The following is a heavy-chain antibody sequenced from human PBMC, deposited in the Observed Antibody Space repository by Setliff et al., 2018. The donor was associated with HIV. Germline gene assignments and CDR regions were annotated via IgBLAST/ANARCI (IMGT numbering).Heavy chain of an antibody. J-gene: IGHJ5*02. CDR1: GFTLSNYW. Sequence: GGSLRLSCAASGFTLSNYWVTWLRLAPGKGLEWVANIKPDGSEKNYVDSVKGRFTISRENAKNSLYLQMNSLRAEDTAVYYCARLIVVVISSWFDPWGQGTLVTVSS. V-gene: IGHV3-7*01. CDR2: IKPDGSEK. CDR3: ARLIVVVISSWFDP. D-gene: IGHD3-22*01.